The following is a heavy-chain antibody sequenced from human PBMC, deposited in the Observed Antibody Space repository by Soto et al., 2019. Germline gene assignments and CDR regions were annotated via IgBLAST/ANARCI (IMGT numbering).Heavy chain of an antibody. V-gene: IGHV3-23*01. J-gene: IGHJ6*02. D-gene: IGHD3-10*01. CDR2: MNGAATST. CDR1: GFMLSTYP. Sequence: QLSESGGDLLQPGGSLTLSCAASGFMLSTYPMTWVRQAPGRGLEWVSSMNGAATSTSYADSVKGRFTTSRDNSQNTLYLQINTLRPEYTAVYFCARGGADHYNYGMDVWGQGTMVIVSS. CDR3: ARGGADHYNYGMDV.